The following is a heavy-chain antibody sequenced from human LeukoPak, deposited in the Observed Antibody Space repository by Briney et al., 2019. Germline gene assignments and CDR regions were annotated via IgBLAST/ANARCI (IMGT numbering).Heavy chain of an antibody. V-gene: IGHV4-4*02. D-gene: IGHD2/OR15-2a*01. CDR1: GDPINSIDW. Sequence: SETLSLTCAVSGDPINSIDWWSWVRQSPARGLEWIGEIYHSGRTNYNPSLKSRVTISVDKSKNHLSLKLTSVTAADTAVYFCVGNGYYALDYWGQGALVTVAS. CDR3: VGNGYYALDY. J-gene: IGHJ4*02. CDR2: IYHSGRT.